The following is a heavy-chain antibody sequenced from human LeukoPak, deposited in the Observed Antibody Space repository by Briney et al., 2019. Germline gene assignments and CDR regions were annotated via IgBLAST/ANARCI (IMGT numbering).Heavy chain of an antibody. J-gene: IGHJ4*02. CDR1: GFTFSSYA. Sequence: GGSLRLSCAASGFTFSSYAMNWVCQAPGKGLEWVSGISGSGGRTSYADSVKGRFTISRDSSKNALYLQMNSLRVEDTAVYYCAKDYYDSSGYYRNFDYWGQGTLVTVSS. CDR2: ISGSGGRT. CDR3: AKDYYDSSGYYRNFDY. V-gene: IGHV3-23*01. D-gene: IGHD3-22*01.